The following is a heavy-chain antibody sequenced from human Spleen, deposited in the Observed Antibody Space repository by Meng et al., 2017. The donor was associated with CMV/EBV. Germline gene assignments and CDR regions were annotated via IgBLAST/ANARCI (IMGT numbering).Heavy chain of an antibody. CDR1: GFTFDDYA. V-gene: IGHV3-9*01. J-gene: IGHJ6*02. Sequence: SLKISCAASGFTFDDYAMHWVRQAPGKGLEWVSGIDWNSGTISYAPSVKGRFTISRDNSKNTLFLQMNGLRPEDTAVYYCARAGTYYHYYPMDVWGQGTTVTVSS. CDR2: IDWNSGTI. D-gene: IGHD3-10*01. CDR3: ARAGTYYHYYPMDV.